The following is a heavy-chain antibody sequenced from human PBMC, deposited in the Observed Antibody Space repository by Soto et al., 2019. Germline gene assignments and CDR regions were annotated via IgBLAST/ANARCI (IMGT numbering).Heavy chain of an antibody. CDR1: GGSISNYY. V-gene: IGHV4-59*08. CDR2: IYYSGST. D-gene: IGHD1-26*01. J-gene: IGHJ4*02. CDR3: ARHLRSVSYHYYFDY. Sequence: SETLSLTCTVSGGSISNYYWSWIRQPPGKGLEWIGYIYYSGSTNYNPSLKSRVTISVDTSKNQLSLKLSSVTAADTAVYYCARHLRSVSYHYYFDYWGQGTLVTVSS.